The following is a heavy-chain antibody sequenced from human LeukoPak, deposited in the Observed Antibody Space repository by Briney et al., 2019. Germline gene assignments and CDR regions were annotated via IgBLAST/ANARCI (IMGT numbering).Heavy chain of an antibody. Sequence: GSLRLSCAASGFTFSSYSMNWIRQLPGKGLEWIGYIYYSGSTFYNSSLKSRVTISVDTSKNQFSLRLKSVTAADTAVYYCARGLERDYADYWGQGTLVIVSS. D-gene: IGHD1-1*01. CDR3: ARGLERDYADY. CDR1: GFTFSSYS. V-gene: IGHV4-59*01. CDR2: IYYSGST. J-gene: IGHJ4*02.